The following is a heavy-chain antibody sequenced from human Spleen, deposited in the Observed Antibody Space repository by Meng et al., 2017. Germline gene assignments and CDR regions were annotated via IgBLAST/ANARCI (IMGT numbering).Heavy chain of an antibody. V-gene: IGHV4-59*01. J-gene: IGHJ4*02. D-gene: IGHD3-22*01. CDR2: IYSTGST. Sequence: SETLSLTCVVSGGSFSDYYWSWIRQPPGKGLEWIGYIYSTGSTNYSPSLKSRVTISVDTSNQFSLKLTSVTAADTAVYYCARSRRTSYYDSSGYVDYWGQGTLVTVSS. CDR1: GGSFSDYY. CDR3: ARSRRTSYYDSSGYVDY.